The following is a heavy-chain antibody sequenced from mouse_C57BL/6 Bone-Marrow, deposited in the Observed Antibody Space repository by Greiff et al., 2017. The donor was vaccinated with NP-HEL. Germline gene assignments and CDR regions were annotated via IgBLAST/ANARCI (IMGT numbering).Heavy chain of an antibody. CDR2: INYDGSST. Sequence: EVQRVESEGGLVQPGSSMKLSCTASGFTFSDYYMAWVRQVPEKGLEWVANINYDGSSTYYLDSLKSRFIISRDNAKNILYLQMSSLKSEDTATYYCARVFSSTYYFDYWGQGTTLTVSS. J-gene: IGHJ2*01. V-gene: IGHV5-16*01. D-gene: IGHD1-1*01. CDR3: ARVFSSTYYFDY. CDR1: GFTFSDYY.